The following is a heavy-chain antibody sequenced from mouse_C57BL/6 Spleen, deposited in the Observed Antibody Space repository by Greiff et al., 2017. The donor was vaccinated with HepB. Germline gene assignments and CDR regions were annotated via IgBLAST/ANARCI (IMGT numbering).Heavy chain of an antibody. CDR1: GFTFSSYA. V-gene: IGHV5-4*01. CDR2: ISDGGSYT. CDR3: AREGLGPAWFAY. D-gene: IGHD2-4*01. Sequence: EVQLVESGGGLVKPGGSLKLSCAASGFTFSSYAMSWVRQTPEKRLEWVATISDGGSYTYYPDNVKGRFTISRDNAKNNLYLQMSHLKSEDTALYYCAREGLGPAWFAYWGQGTPVTVSA. J-gene: IGHJ3*01.